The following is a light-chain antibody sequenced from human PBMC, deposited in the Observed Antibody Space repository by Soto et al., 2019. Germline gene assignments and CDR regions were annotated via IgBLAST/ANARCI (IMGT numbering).Light chain of an antibody. CDR3: RYYYTSLNVDVV. V-gene: IGLV1-40*01. CDR1: SSNIGADFD. J-gene: IGLJ2*01. Sequence: QSVLTQPPSVSGAPGQRVTISCTGSSSNIGADFDVHWYRQLPGTAPKLLIYGNINRPSGVPDRFSCSTSGASASPTITGVQAADDADYYCRYYYTSLNVDVVFGGGTKVTVL. CDR2: GNI.